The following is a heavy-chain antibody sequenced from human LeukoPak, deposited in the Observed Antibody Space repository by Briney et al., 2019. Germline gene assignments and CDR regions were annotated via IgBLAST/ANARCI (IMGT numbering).Heavy chain of an antibody. CDR3: ARGRITFGGVIVIQYFDY. CDR1: GYTFTSYE. Sequence: ASVKVSCKASGYTFTSYEINWVRQATGQGLEWMGWMNPNSGNTGYAQKFQGRVTMTRNTSISIAYMELSSLRSEDTAVYYCARGRITFGGVIVIQYFDYWGQGTLVTVSS. CDR2: MNPNSGNT. V-gene: IGHV1-8*01. D-gene: IGHD3-16*02. J-gene: IGHJ4*02.